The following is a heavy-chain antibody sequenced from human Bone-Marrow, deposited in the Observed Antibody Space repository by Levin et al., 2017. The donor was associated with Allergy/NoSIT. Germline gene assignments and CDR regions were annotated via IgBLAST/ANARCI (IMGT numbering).Heavy chain of an antibody. D-gene: IGHD1-1*01. CDR3: ARDWNDVGNWFDP. Sequence: KASETLSLTCIVSGGSITSSSDYWGWIRQPPGKGLEWVASMYYTGGTYYNPSLKSRVTISVDTSKNQFSLKLNSVTAADTAVYYRARDWNDVGNWFDPWGQGNLVTVSS. V-gene: IGHV4-39*02. CDR2: MYYTGGT. CDR1: GGSITSSSDY. J-gene: IGHJ5*02.